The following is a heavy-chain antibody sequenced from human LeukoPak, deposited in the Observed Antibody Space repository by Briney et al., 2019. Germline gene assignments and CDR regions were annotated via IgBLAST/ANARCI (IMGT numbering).Heavy chain of an antibody. Sequence: SQTLSLTCTVSGGSISSYYWSWIRQPAGKGLEWIGRIYTSGSTNYNSSLKSRVTMSVDTSKNQFFLKLSSVTAADTAVYYCARETVGYCSSTSCYTYYYYYMDVWGKGTTVTVSS. D-gene: IGHD2-2*02. V-gene: IGHV4-4*07. J-gene: IGHJ6*03. CDR3: ARETVGYCSSTSCYTYYYYYMDV. CDR1: GGSISSYY. CDR2: IYTSGST.